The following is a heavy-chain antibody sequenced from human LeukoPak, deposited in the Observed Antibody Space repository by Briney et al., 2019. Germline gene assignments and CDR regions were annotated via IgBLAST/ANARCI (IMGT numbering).Heavy chain of an antibody. D-gene: IGHD6-13*01. CDR1: GYTFTGYY. CDR2: INPNSGGT. J-gene: IGHJ4*02. CDR3: ARESIAAAGREIDYFDY. Sequence: ASVKVSCKASGYTFTGYYMHWVRQAPGQGLEWVGRINPNSGGTNYAQKFQGRVTMTRDTSISTAYMELSGLRSDDTAVYYCARESIAAAGREIDYFDYWGQGTLVTVSS. V-gene: IGHV1-2*06.